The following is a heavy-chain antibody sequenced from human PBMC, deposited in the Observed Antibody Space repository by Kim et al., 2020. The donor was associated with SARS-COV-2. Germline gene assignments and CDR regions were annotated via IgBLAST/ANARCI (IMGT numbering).Heavy chain of an antibody. CDR1: GYTFTSYY. Sequence: ASVKVSCKASGYTFTSYYMHWVRQAPGQGLEWMGIINPSGGSTSYAQKFQGRVTMTRDTSTSTVYMELSSLRSEDTAVYYCVVGGGDYDSSGYYLYWGQGTLVTVSS. CDR2: INPSGGST. V-gene: IGHV1-46*01. J-gene: IGHJ4*02. CDR3: VVGGGDYDSSGYYLY. D-gene: IGHD3-22*01.